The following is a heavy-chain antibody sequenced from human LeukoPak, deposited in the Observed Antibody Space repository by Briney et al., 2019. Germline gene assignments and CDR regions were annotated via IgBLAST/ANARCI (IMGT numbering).Heavy chain of an antibody. V-gene: IGHV4-4*02. Sequence: SETLSLTCSVSGGSISSSNWWSWVRQPPGKGLEWIGEIHHSGSTNYNPSLKSRVTISVDKSKNQFSLKLSSVTAADTAVYYCARVRYGPTLIDYWGQGTLVTVSS. D-gene: IGHD1-1*01. J-gene: IGHJ4*02. CDR2: IHHSGST. CDR3: ARVRYGPTLIDY. CDR1: GGSISSSNW.